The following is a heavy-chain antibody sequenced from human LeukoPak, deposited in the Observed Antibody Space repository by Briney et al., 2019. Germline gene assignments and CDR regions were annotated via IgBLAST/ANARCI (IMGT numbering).Heavy chain of an antibody. D-gene: IGHD1-26*01. CDR3: ARHGPIGSLFDY. J-gene: IGHJ4*02. CDR2: IIPIFGTA. CDR1: GGTFSSYA. Sequence: SVKVSCKASGGTFSSYAISWVRQAPGQGLEWMGRIIPIFGTANYAQKFQGRVTITTDESTSTAYMELSSLRSEDTAVYYCARHGPIGSLFDYWGQGTLVTVSS. V-gene: IGHV1-69*05.